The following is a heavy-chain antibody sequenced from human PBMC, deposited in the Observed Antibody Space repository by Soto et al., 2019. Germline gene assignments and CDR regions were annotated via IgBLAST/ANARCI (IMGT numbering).Heavy chain of an antibody. CDR2: IYYSGST. D-gene: IGHD3-22*01. V-gene: IGHV4-31*03. CDR1: GASISSGDYY. Sequence: SETLSLTCTVSGASISSGDYYWNWIRQHPGKGLEWIGYIYYSGSTYYNPSLQSRITISVDTSKNQFSLKLSSVTAADTAVYYCARGLDDNSGYWYFDYWGQGTLVTVSS. J-gene: IGHJ4*02. CDR3: ARGLDDNSGYWYFDY.